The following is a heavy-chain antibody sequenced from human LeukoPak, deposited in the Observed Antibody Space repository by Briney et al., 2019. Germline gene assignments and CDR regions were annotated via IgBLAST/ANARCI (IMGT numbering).Heavy chain of an antibody. J-gene: IGHJ4*02. CDR1: GFTFSSYK. CDR2: ISTSDTTI. V-gene: IGHV3-48*02. Sequence: GGSLRLSCAASGFTFSSYKMNWVRQAPGKGLEWVSYISTSDTTIYYADSVKGRFTISRDNAKSSAYLQMNSLRDEDTAVYYCVRDPDALDYWGQGTLVTVSS. CDR3: VRDPDALDY.